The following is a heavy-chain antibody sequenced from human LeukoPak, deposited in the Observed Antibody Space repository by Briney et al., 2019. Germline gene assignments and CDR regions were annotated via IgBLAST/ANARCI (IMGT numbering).Heavy chain of an antibody. CDR3: ARGPTVLDYDFWSGYYTSLDY. V-gene: IGHV3-66*02. Sequence: GGSLRLSCAASGFTVSSSYMSWVRQAPGKGLEWVSVIYSGGSTYYADAVKGRFTISRDNSKNTLYLQMNSLRPEDTAVYYCARGPTVLDYDFWSGYYTSLDYWGQGTLVTVSS. D-gene: IGHD3-3*01. CDR2: IYSGGST. J-gene: IGHJ4*02. CDR1: GFTVSSSY.